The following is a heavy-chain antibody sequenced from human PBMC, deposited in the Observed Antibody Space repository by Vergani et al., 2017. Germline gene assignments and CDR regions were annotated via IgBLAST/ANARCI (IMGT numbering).Heavy chain of an antibody. D-gene: IGHD3-10*01. Sequence: QVKLQESGPGLVKPSETLSLTCSVSGGSMSGYYWSWIRQTPGKELEWIGYMYHSGSTNYNPSLETRVTISGDTSKKQFSLKLNSVTAADTAVYYCGRVADFYGLGSRLLDLWGQGILVTVSS. CDR1: GGSMSGYY. CDR2: MYHSGST. V-gene: IGHV4-59*01. J-gene: IGHJ5*02. CDR3: GRVADFYGLGSRLLDL.